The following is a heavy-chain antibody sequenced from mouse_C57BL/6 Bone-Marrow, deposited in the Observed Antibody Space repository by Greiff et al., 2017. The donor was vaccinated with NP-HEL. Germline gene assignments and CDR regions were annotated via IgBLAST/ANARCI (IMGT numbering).Heavy chain of an antibody. CDR3: ARDGYGSSYEAY. Sequence: QVQLQQPGAELVKPGASVKLSCKASGYTFTSYWMQWVKQRPGQGLEWIGEIAPSDSYTNYNQKFKGKATLTVDTSSSTAYMQLSSLTSEDSAVYYCARDGYGSSYEAYWGQGTLVTVSA. CDR1: GYTFTSYW. V-gene: IGHV1-50*01. CDR2: IAPSDSYT. D-gene: IGHD1-1*01. J-gene: IGHJ3*01.